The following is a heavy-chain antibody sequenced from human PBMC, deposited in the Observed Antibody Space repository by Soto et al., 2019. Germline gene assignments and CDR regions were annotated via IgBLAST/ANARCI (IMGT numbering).Heavy chain of an antibody. D-gene: IGHD3-16*01. V-gene: IGHV1-18*01. CDR3: EIGGTPIDY. CDR1: GYTFTNFG. Sequence: QVQLVQSGAEVKKPGASVKVSCKASGYTFTNFGISWVRQAPGQGLERMGWISAYNGNTNYAQKCQGRVTMTTDTSASRAYMEFRSQRFGDKSGYVCEIGGTPIDYWGQGTLVTVSS. J-gene: IGHJ4*02. CDR2: ISAYNGNT.